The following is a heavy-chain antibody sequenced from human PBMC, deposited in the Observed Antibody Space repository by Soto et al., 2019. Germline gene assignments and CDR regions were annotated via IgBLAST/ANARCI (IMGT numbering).Heavy chain of an antibody. Sequence: QVQLMESGGGVVQPGRSLRLSCAASGFTFSSYAMHWVRQAPGKGLEWVAVISYDGSNKYYADSVKGRFTISRDNSKNTLSLQMNSLRAEDTAVYYCARSGADDEGDLTHDYWGQGTLVTVSA. CDR2: ISYDGSNK. V-gene: IGHV3-30-3*01. CDR1: GFTFSSYA. J-gene: IGHJ4*02. CDR3: ARSGADDEGDLTHDY. D-gene: IGHD4-17*01.